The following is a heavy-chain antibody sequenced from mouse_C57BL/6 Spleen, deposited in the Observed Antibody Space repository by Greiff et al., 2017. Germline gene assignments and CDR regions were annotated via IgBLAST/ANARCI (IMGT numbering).Heavy chain of an antibody. CDR1: GFTFSSYA. CDR3: ARVYDYEAWFAY. D-gene: IGHD2-4*01. J-gene: IGHJ3*01. CDR2: ISDGGSYT. V-gene: IGHV5-4*01. Sequence: EVQGVESGGGLVKPGGSLKLSCAASGFTFSSYAMSWVRQTPEKRLEWVATISDGGSYTYYPDNVKGRFTISRDNAKNNLYLQMSHLKSEDTAMYYGARVYDYEAWFAYWGQGTLVTVSA.